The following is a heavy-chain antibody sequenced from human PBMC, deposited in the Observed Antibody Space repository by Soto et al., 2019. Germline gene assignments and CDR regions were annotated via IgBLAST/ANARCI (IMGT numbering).Heavy chain of an antibody. Sequence: QVQLVESGGGVVQPGRSLRLSCAASGFTFSSYAMHWVRQAPGKGLEWVAVISYDGSNKDYADSVKGRFTISRDNSKKXVYLQMNSLRAEDTAVYYWAELAAAGTHYYYGMDVWGQGTTVTVSS. CDR3: AELAAAGTHYYYGMDV. V-gene: IGHV3-30-3*01. CDR2: ISYDGSNK. CDR1: GFTFSSYA. D-gene: IGHD6-13*01. J-gene: IGHJ6*02.